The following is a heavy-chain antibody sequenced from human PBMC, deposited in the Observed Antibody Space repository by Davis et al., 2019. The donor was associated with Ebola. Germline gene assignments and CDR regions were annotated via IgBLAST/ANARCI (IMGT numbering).Heavy chain of an antibody. V-gene: IGHV4-34*01. CDR3: AKLARQWLVSPGCFDY. CDR1: GGSFSGYY. CDR2: INHSGST. D-gene: IGHD6-19*01. Sequence: PSETLSLTCAVYGGSFSGYYWSWIRQPPGKGLEWIGEINHSGSTNYNPSLKSRVTISVDTSKNQFSLKLSSVTAADTAVYYCAKLARQWLVSPGCFDYWGQGTLVTVSS. J-gene: IGHJ4*02.